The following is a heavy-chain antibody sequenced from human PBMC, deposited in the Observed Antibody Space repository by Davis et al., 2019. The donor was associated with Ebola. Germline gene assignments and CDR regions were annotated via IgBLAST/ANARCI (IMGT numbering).Heavy chain of an antibody. CDR1: GYTFTSYD. V-gene: IGHV1-8*01. CDR2: MNPNSGNT. D-gene: IGHD2-15*01. CDR3: AREVVVAATLYYGMDV. J-gene: IGHJ6*02. Sequence: ASVKVSCKASGYTFTSYDVHWVRQATGQGLEWMGWMNPNSGNTGYAQKFQGRVTMTRNTSISTAYMELSSLRSEDTAVYYCAREVVVAATLYYGMDVWGQGTTVTVSS.